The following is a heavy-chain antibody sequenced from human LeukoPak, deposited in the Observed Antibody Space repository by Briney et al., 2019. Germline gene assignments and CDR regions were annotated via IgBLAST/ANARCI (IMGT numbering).Heavy chain of an antibody. D-gene: IGHD3-10*01. J-gene: IGHJ4*02. CDR3: ARDGDDENVDY. V-gene: IGHV1-69*05. CDR1: GGTLSAYA. Sequence: SVEVSCKASGGTLSAYAINWVRQAPGQGLEWMGGIILSFGIPNYAQKFQDRLTISTAGSTSTAYMELNNLRSTDTAIYYCARDGDDENVDYWGQGTLVTVSS. CDR2: IILSFGIP.